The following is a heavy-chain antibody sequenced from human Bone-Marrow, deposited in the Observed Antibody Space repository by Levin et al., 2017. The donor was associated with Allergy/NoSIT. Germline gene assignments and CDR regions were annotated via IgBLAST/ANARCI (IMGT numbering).Heavy chain of an antibody. J-gene: IGHJ4*02. D-gene: IGHD2-8*02. CDR3: TRLGYCAGGVCYFDY. V-gene: IGHV3-73*01. CDR1: GFTFSGSA. Sequence: GESLKISCAASGFTFSGSAMHWVRQASGKGLEWVGRIRNKAKSYATAYAASVEGRFTIPRDDSKNTAYLQMNSLKTEDTAMYYCTRLGYCAGGVCYFDYWGQGTLVTVSS. CDR2: IRNKAKSYAT.